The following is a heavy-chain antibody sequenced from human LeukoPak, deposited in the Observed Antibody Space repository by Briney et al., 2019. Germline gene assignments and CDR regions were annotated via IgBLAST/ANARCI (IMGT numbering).Heavy chain of an antibody. J-gene: IGHJ5*02. V-gene: IGHV1-69*04. D-gene: IGHD3-22*01. Sequence: ASVKVSCKASGGTFSSYAISWVRQAPGQGLEWMGGIIPILGIANYAQKFQGRVTITADKSTSTAYMELSSLRSEDTAVYYCARDPGPIRYYEPPLYNWFDPWGQGTLVTVSS. CDR3: ARDPGPIRYYEPPLYNWFDP. CDR1: GGTFSSYA. CDR2: IIPILGIA.